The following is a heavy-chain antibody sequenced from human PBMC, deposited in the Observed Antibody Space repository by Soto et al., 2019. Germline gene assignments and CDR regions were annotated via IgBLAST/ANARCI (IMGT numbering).Heavy chain of an antibody. CDR2: ISGSGGST. CDR3: ANERVSLVPAAMYFQH. J-gene: IGHJ1*01. CDR1: GFTFSSYA. V-gene: IGHV3-23*01. D-gene: IGHD2-2*01. Sequence: CAASGFTFSSYAMSWVRQAPGEGLEWVSAISGSGGSTYYADSVKGRFTISRDNSKNTLYLQMNSLRAEDTAVYYCANERVSLVPAAMYFQHWGQGTLVTVYS.